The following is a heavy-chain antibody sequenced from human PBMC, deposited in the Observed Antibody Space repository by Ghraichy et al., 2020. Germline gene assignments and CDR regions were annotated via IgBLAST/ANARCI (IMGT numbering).Heavy chain of an antibody. Sequence: ASVKVSCKASAYTFIDYYIHWVRQAPGQGLEWMGLLNPRSGTTKYTEKFQGRVTMTRDTSISTSYMEVSSLSSNDTAIYYCARISGSTPHHYGLDVWGQGTTVTVSS. CDR3: ARISGSTPHHYGLDV. D-gene: IGHD1-14*01. V-gene: IGHV1-2*02. CDR1: AYTFIDYY. CDR2: LNPRSGTT. J-gene: IGHJ6*02.